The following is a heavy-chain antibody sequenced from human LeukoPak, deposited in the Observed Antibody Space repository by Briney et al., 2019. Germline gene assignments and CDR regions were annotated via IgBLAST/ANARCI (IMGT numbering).Heavy chain of an antibody. CDR2: ISSRSSYI. V-gene: IGHV3-21*06. D-gene: IGHD5-12*01. CDR3: AMAYIVATSFCY. CDR1: GFTFSSYS. Sequence: PGGSLRLSCAASGFTFSSYSMNWVRHAPGKGLEWVSSISSRSSYIFYRDSVKGRFTISRDNAKSSLYLQMNSLRAEHTTVYYCAMAYIVATSFCYWGPGTLVTVSS. J-gene: IGHJ4*02.